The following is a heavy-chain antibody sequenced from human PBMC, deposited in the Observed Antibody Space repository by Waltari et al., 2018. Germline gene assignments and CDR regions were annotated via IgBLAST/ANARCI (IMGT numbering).Heavy chain of an antibody. Sequence: EVQLGESVGGLVKPGGSLILACSATGVTFSTHWMSWVRQAPGKGLEWVANIKQDGSVKDYVDSVKGRFTISRDNAKNAVYLQMNSLGVEDTAVYYCARSRKSRPRYFDYWGQGTLVTVSS. CDR3: ARSRKSRPRYFDY. V-gene: IGHV3-7*01. CDR2: IKQDGSVK. J-gene: IGHJ4*02. CDR1: GVTFSTHW.